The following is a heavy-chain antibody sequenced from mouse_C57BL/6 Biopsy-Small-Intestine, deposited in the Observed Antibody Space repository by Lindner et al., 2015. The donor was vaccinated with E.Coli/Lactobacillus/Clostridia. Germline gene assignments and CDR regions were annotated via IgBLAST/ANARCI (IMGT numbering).Heavy chain of an antibody. D-gene: IGHD1-1*01. CDR3: IRGDYYGSRFYFDH. J-gene: IGHJ2*01. CDR2: IYPGDGDT. CDR1: GYALSSSW. Sequence: VQLQESGAELVKPGASVKISCKASGYALSSSWMNWVKQRPGKGLEWIGRIYPGDGDTNYNGKFKGKATLTADKSSSTAYMQLSSLTSEDSAVYFCIRGDYYGSRFYFDHWGQGTTLTVSS. V-gene: IGHV1-82*01.